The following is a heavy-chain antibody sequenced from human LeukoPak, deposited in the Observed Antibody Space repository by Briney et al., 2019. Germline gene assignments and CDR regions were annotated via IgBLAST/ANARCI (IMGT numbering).Heavy chain of an antibody. J-gene: IGHJ4*02. D-gene: IGHD2-2*02. CDR2: ISSSSSYI. Sequence: GGSLRLSCAASGFTFSSYSMNWVRQAPGKGLEWVSSISSSSSYIYYADSVKGRFTISRDNAKNSLYLQMNSLRAEDTALYYCAKDQSGFCSTSSCYTIDSWGQGTLVTVSS. V-gene: IGHV3-21*01. CDR1: GFTFSSYS. CDR3: AKDQSGFCSTSSCYTIDS.